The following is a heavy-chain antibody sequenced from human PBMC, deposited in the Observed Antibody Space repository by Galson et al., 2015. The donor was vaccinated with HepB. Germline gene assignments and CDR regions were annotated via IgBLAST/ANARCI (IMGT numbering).Heavy chain of an antibody. V-gene: IGHV1-8*01. CDR3: ARGTLYMTTKNWLDP. CDR1: GYTFTTYD. J-gene: IGHJ5*02. CDR2: MNPNSGNT. Sequence: SVKVSCKASGYTFTTYDIHWVRQATGQGLEWMGWMNPNSGNTDYAQKFQGRLIMTRNTSITTAYMELSGLRSEDTAVYYCARGTLYMTTKNWLDPWGQGTLVTVSS. D-gene: IGHD4-11*01.